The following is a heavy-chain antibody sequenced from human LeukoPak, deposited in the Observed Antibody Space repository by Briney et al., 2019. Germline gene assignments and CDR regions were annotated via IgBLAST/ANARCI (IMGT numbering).Heavy chain of an antibody. Sequence: ASVKVSCKTSGYTFSNHGISWVRQAPGQGLEWMGWISGYNGNTNYVKKFRGRVTMTTDTSTSTAYMELRSLSSDDTALYYCARDLSLGRHDDGEPFDYWGQGTPVTVSS. CDR2: ISGYNGNT. J-gene: IGHJ4*02. CDR1: GYTFSNHG. D-gene: IGHD4-17*01. CDR3: ARDLSLGRHDDGEPFDY. V-gene: IGHV1-18*01.